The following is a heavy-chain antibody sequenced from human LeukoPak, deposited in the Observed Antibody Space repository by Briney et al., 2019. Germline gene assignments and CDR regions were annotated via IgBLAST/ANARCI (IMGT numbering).Heavy chain of an antibody. CDR2: ISSSSSSI. J-gene: IGHJ4*02. D-gene: IGHD3-22*01. Sequence: GGSLRLSCAVSGFTFSSYSMNWVRQAPGKGLEWVSYISSSSSSIYYADSVKGRFTISRDNAKNSLYLQMNSLRAEDTALYYCARAPFYYDSSGYPYFDGWGQGTLVTVSS. V-gene: IGHV3-48*01. CDR3: ARAPFYYDSSGYPYFDG. CDR1: GFTFSSYS.